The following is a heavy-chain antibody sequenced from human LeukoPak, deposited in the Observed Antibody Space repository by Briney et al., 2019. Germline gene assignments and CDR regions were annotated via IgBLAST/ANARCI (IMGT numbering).Heavy chain of an antibody. CDR3: ARLAIRGYSYGSDY. Sequence: NPSETLSLTCTVSGYSISSGYYWGWIRQPPGKGLEWIGSIYHSGSTYYNPSLKSRVTISVDTSKNQFSLKLSSVTAADTAVYYCARLAIRGYSYGSDYWGQGTLVTVSS. CDR1: GYSISSGYY. CDR2: IYHSGST. J-gene: IGHJ4*02. V-gene: IGHV4-38-2*02. D-gene: IGHD5-18*01.